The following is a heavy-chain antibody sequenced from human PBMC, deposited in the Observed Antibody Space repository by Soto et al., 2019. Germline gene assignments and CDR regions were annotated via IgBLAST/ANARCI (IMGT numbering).Heavy chain of an antibody. CDR1: GGSFSGYY. D-gene: IGHD6-13*01. CDR2: INHSGST. V-gene: IGHV4-34*01. CDR3: PRGRSSSSWYLFHWFDP. Sequence: SETLSLTCAVYGGSFSGYYWSWIRQPPGKGLEWIGEINHSGSTNYNPSLKSRVTISVDTSKNQFSLKLSSVTAADTAVYYCPRGRSSSSWYLFHWFDPWGQGTLVTVSS. J-gene: IGHJ5*02.